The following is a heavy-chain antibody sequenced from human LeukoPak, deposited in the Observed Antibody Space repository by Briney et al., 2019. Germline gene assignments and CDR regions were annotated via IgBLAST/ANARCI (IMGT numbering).Heavy chain of an antibody. CDR2: ISSSSSTI. J-gene: IGHJ4*02. V-gene: IGHV3-48*01. Sequence: PGGSLRLSCAASGFTFSSYSMNWVRQAPGKGLEWVSYISSSSSTIYYADSVKGRFTISRDNAKNSLYLQMNSLRAEDTAVYHCAKYYYGSGSPGYWGQGTLVTVSS. D-gene: IGHD3-10*01. CDR1: GFTFSSYS. CDR3: AKYYYGSGSPGY.